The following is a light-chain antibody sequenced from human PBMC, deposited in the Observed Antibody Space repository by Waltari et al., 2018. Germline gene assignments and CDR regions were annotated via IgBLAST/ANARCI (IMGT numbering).Light chain of an antibody. CDR2: NAS. J-gene: IGKJ1*01. CDR3: QQYGSQSRT. Sequence: IVLTRSPGTLSFSQGKKATLSSRPGQAISSSYLAWYQQKPGQAPRLFIYNASLRGTGIPDKFSGSGSGTDFTLTISRLEPEDFAVYYCQQYGSQSRTFGQGTKVEIK. V-gene: IGKV3-20*01. CDR1: QAISSSY.